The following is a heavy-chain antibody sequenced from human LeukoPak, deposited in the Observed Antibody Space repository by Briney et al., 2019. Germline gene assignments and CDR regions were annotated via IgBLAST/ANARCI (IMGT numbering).Heavy chain of an antibody. CDR3: TTDLLGLCSSTGCYDNWLDP. J-gene: IGHJ5*02. V-gene: IGHV3-15*01. CDR1: GFTFSRFW. CDR2: IKSKTDGGTI. Sequence: GGSLRLSCAASGFTFSRFWMNWVRQAPGKGLEWVGRIKSKTDGGTIDYAAPVKGRFTISRDDSKDTLYLQMNSLKTEDTALYYCTTDLLGLCSSTGCYDNWLDPWGQGTLVTVSS. D-gene: IGHD2-2*01.